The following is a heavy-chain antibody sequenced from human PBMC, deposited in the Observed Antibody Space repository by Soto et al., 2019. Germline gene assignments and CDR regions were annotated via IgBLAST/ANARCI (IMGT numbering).Heavy chain of an antibody. D-gene: IGHD3-10*01. CDR2: IYYSGST. CDR1: GGSISSYY. J-gene: IGHJ5*02. V-gene: IGHV4-59*01. CDR3: ARGSYGFGIGYDILNWFDP. Sequence: PSETLSLTCTVSGGSISSYYWSWIRQPPGKGLEWIGYIYYSGSTNYNPSLKSRVTISVDTSKNQFSLKLSSVTAADTAVYYCARGSYGFGIGYDILNWFDPWGQGTLVTVSS.